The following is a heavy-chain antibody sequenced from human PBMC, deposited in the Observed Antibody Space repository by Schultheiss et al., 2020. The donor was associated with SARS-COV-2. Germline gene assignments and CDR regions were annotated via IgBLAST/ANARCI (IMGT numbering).Heavy chain of an antibody. D-gene: IGHD3-3*01. CDR2: IWYDGSNK. V-gene: IGHV3-30*04. J-gene: IGHJ4*02. Sequence: GGSLRLSCTASEFTFSHNAMHWVRQAPGRGLEWVAVIWYDGSNKYYADSVKGRFTISRDNAKNSLYLQMNSLRAEDTAVYYCARIPGVYDFWSGYFVWGQGTLVTVSS. CDR3: ARIPGVYDFWSGYFV. CDR1: EFTFSHNA.